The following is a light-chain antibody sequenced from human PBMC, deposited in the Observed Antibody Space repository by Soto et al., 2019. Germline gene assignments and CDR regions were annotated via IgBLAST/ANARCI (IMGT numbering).Light chain of an antibody. CDR3: SSYSYTTSSTSVV. V-gene: IGLV2-14*01. Sequence: QSALTQPASVSGSPGQSITISCTGTSSDVGGYNFVSWYQQHPGKAPKLMIYEVTNRPSGVSNRFSGSKSANTASLTISGLQAEDEADYYCSSYSYTTSSTSVVFGGGTKVTVL. CDR1: SSDVGGYNF. J-gene: IGLJ2*01. CDR2: EVT.